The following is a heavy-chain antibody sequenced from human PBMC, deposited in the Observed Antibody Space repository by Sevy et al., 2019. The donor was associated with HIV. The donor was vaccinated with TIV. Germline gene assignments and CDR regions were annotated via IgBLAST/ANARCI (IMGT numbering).Heavy chain of an antibody. Sequence: GGSLRLSCAASGFTFDDYAMHWVRQVPGKGLEWVSGISWNSNSIGYADSVKGRVNISRGNAKKSLYLQMNSLRTEDSALYYCAKATGPDYDFWSGIDHYYYAMDVWGQGTTVTVSS. D-gene: IGHD3-3*01. CDR3: AKATGPDYDFWSGIDHYYYAMDV. V-gene: IGHV3-9*01. J-gene: IGHJ6*02. CDR1: GFTFDDYA. CDR2: ISWNSNSI.